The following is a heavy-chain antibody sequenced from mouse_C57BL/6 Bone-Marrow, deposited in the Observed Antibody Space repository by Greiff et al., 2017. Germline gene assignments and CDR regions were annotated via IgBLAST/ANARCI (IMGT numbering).Heavy chain of an antibody. J-gene: IGHJ1*01. D-gene: IGHD2-1*01. CDR3: AHGNYFCWSFAV. V-gene: IGHV1-72*01. Sequence: QVQLQQPGAELVKPGASVQLSCKASGYTFTSYWMHWVKQRPGRGLEWIGRIGPNSGGTKYNEKFKSKATLTVDKHSSTAYMQLSSLTSEDSAVYDGAHGNYFCWSFAVWGSGTTVTV. CDR2: IGPNSGGT. CDR1: GYTFTSYW.